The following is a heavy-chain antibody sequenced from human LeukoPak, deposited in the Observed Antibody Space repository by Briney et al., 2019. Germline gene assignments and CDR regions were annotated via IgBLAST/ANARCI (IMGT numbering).Heavy chain of an antibody. CDR1: GGSISSGDHY. CDR3: ARAGSIYYDSSGPFFDI. J-gene: IGHJ3*02. Sequence: PSQTLSLTCTVSGGSISSGDHYWSWIRQPPGKGLEWIGYIYYSGSTYYNPSLKSRVTISVDTSKNQFSLKLSSVTAADTAVYYCARAGSIYYDSSGPFFDIWGQGTMVTVSS. V-gene: IGHV4-30-4*01. CDR2: IYYSGST. D-gene: IGHD3-22*01.